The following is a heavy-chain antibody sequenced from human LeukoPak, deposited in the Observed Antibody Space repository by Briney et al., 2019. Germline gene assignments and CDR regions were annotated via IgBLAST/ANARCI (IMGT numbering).Heavy chain of an antibody. CDR3: AKDPPFIPYYYYGMDV. D-gene: IGHD3-16*02. Sequence: GGSLRFSCAASGFTFSSYAMSWVRQAPGKGLEWVSAISGSGGSTYYADSVKGRFTISRDNSKNTLYLQMNSLRAEDTAVYYCAKDPPFIPYYYYGMDVWGQGTTVTVSS. J-gene: IGHJ6*02. CDR1: GFTFSSYA. V-gene: IGHV3-23*01. CDR2: ISGSGGST.